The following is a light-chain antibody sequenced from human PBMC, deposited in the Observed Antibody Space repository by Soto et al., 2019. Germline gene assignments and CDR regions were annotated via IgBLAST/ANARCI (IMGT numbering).Light chain of an antibody. CDR3: QQFNSYSPGA. CDR1: QSIRRS. J-gene: IGKJ1*01. V-gene: IGKV1-39*01. Sequence: DIQMTQSPSSLSAYVGDRVTITCRASQSIRRSLNWYQQKPGKAPNLLIYTTSNLESGVPSRFSGSGSGTDFTLTISRLQPEDFATYYCQQFNSYSPGAFGQGTKVDIK. CDR2: TTS.